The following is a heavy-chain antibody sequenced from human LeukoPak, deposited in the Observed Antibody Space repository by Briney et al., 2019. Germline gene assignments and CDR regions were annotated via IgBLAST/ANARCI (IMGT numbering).Heavy chain of an antibody. CDR3: ARAGRWLQFFLLDY. D-gene: IGHD5-24*01. J-gene: IGHJ4*02. CDR1: GGSISSSSYY. Sequence: SETLSLTCTVSGGSISSSSYYWGWIRQPPGKGLEWIGSIYYSGSTYYNPSLKSRVTISVDTSKNQFSLKLSSVTAADTAVYYCARAGRWLQFFLLDYWGQGAQVTVSS. CDR2: IYYSGST. V-gene: IGHV4-39*07.